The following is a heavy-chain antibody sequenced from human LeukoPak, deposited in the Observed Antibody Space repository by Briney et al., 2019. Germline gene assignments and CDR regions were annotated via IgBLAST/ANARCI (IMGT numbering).Heavy chain of an antibody. CDR2: INAGNGNT. Sequence: ASVKVSCKASGYTFTSYAMHWVRQAPGQRLEWMGWINAGNGNTKYSQKFQGRVTITRDTSASTAYMELSSLRSEDTAVYYCARDPNYSSGWYQGEGNWFDPWGQGTLVTVSS. CDR1: GYTFTSYA. J-gene: IGHJ5*02. V-gene: IGHV1-3*01. D-gene: IGHD6-19*01. CDR3: ARDPNYSSGWYQGEGNWFDP.